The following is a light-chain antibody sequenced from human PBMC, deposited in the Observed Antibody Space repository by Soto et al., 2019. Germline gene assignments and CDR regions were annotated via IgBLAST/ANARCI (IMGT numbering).Light chain of an antibody. CDR3: QESPRT. V-gene: IGKV3-20*01. CDR2: GAS. J-gene: IGKJ1*01. Sequence: EIVLTQSPGTLSFTTGERATLSCRASQSVNSNYLAWYQQKRGQAPRLLIYGASSRATGIPDRFSGSGSGTDFTLTISRLEPEDFAVYYCQESPRTFGQGTKWIS. CDR1: QSVNSNY.